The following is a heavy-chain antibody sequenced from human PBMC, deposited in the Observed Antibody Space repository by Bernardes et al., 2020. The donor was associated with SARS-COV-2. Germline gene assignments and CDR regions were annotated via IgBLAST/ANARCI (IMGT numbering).Heavy chain of an antibody. CDR1: GLTFSSHS. Sequence: GGSLRLSCEASGLTFSSHSMNWLRQAPGKGLEWVSSISGSSSYIYYADSVKGRFTISRDTSKNTLFLLMNSLRADDTAVYYCARDSDFSSGHDYFDYWGQGTLVTGSS. J-gene: IGHJ4*02. CDR2: ISGSSSYI. D-gene: IGHD3-3*01. CDR3: ARDSDFSSGHDYFDY. V-gene: IGHV3-21*01.